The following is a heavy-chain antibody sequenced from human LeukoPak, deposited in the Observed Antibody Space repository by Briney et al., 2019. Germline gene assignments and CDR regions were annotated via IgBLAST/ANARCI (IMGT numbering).Heavy chain of an antibody. CDR1: GFTFSSYW. V-gene: IGHV3-7*03. D-gene: IGHD3-10*01. J-gene: IGHJ4*02. CDR3: ARGLMFYYGSGSFLNY. CDR2: IKQDGSEQ. Sequence: GGSLRLSCAASGFTFSSYWMSWVRQAPGKGLEWVANIKQDGSEQYYVDSVKGRFTISRDNAKNTLYLQLNSLRAEDTAVYYCARGLMFYYGSGSFLNYWGQGTLVTVSS.